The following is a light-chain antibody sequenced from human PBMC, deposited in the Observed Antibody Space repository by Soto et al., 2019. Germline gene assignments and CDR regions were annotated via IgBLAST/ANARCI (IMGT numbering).Light chain of an antibody. CDR1: QSVGTY. CDR3: QQRHSWPRT. Sequence: EIVLTQSPATLSLSPGERATLSCRASQSVGTYLDWYQQRPGQTPRLLIYAASNRATGIPARFSGSGSGTDVTLTISSLEAEDFAVYYCQQRHSWPRTFGQGTKLEIK. CDR2: AAS. J-gene: IGKJ2*01. V-gene: IGKV3-11*01.